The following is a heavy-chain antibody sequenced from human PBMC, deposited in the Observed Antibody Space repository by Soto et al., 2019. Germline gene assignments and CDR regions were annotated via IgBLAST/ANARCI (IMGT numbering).Heavy chain of an antibody. CDR3: ARVPPFDY. CDR1: GGSFSGYY. Sequence: QVQLQQWGAGLLKPSETLSLTCAVYGGSFSGYYWSWIRQPPGKGLEWIGEINHSGSTNYNPSLKSRVTISVDTSKNQFSLTLSSVTAADTAVYYCARVPPFDYWGQGTLVTVSS. J-gene: IGHJ4*02. V-gene: IGHV4-34*01. CDR2: INHSGST.